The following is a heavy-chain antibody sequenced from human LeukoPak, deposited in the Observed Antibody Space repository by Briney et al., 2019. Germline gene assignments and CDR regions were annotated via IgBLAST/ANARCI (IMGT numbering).Heavy chain of an antibody. CDR1: GFSFSNYA. J-gene: IGHJ4*02. D-gene: IGHD4-17*01. Sequence: GGSLRLSCVASGFSFSNYAMSWVRQSPGQGLQWVSVINDRSNFKVYADSVKGRFTISRDNSQNTLYLEMNSLRAEDTAVYYCANEIRPNDYWGQGTQVTVSS. V-gene: IGHV3-23*01. CDR3: ANEIRPNDY. CDR2: INDRSNFK.